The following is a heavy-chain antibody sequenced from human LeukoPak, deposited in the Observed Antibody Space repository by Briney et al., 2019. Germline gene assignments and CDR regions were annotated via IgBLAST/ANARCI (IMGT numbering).Heavy chain of an antibody. V-gene: IGHV1-8*01. J-gene: IGHJ2*01. CDR3: ARISAHNWYFDL. Sequence: ASVRVSCKASGYPFTTYDINWVRKATGQGLEWMGWMNPISGYTGYSQKFQGRVTMTRNTSITTAYMELSSLRSEDTAVYYCARISAHNWYFDLWGRGTLVTVSS. CDR1: GYPFTTYD. CDR2: MNPISGYT.